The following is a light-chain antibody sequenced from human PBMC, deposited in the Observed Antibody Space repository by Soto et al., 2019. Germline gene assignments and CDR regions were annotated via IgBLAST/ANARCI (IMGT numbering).Light chain of an antibody. J-gene: IGKJ4*01. CDR3: QQYSAYPLT. V-gene: IGKV1-5*03. CDR1: QNINGY. CDR2: WAS. Sequence: DIQLTQSPSSLSASVGDRVTITCRASQNINGYLAWYQQKPGKAPKLLIYWASSLISGVPSSFTGGESGTEFTLTISSLQPDDFATYYCQQYSAYPLTFGGGTKVDVK.